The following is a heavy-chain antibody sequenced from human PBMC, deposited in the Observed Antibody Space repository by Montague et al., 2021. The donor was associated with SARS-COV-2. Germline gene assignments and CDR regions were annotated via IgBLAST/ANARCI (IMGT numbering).Heavy chain of an antibody. Sequence: SETLSLTCTVSGGSISRSYWSWIRQPPGKGLEWIGYIYYTGSTDYNPSLKSRVTISVDTSKNQFSLKLSSVTAADTAVYYCAREVMGSVNYYQAIKYGLDVWGQGATVTVSS. CDR2: IYYTGST. V-gene: IGHV4-59*12. CDR3: AREVMGSVNYYQAIKYGLDV. CDR1: GGSISRSY. J-gene: IGHJ6*02. D-gene: IGHD3-10*01.